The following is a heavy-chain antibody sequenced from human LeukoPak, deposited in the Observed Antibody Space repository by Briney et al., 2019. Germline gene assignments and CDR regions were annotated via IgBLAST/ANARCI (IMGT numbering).Heavy chain of an antibody. V-gene: IGHV3-66*04. CDR3: ARQRGYGYGRFDY. Sequence: GGSLRLSCAASGFTFSSYAMSWVRQAPGKGLEWVSVIYSGGSTYYADSVKGRFTISRDNSKNTLYLQMNSLRAEDTAVYYCARQRGYGYGRFDYWGQGTLVTVSS. D-gene: IGHD5-18*01. CDR2: IYSGGST. CDR1: GFTFSSYA. J-gene: IGHJ4*02.